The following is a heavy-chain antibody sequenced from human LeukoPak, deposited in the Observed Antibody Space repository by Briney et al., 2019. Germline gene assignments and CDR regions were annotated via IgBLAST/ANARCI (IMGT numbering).Heavy chain of an antibody. V-gene: IGHV3-23*01. Sequence: GGSLRLSCAASGFTFSSYAMSWVRQAPGKGLEWVSTLNGSGASTSYADSVKGRFTISRDNSKNTLYLQMNSLRAEDTARYYCAKQKGYCSGGSCYYSDYWGQGTLVTVSS. CDR2: LNGSGAST. J-gene: IGHJ4*02. D-gene: IGHD2-15*01. CDR3: AKQKGYCSGGSCYYSDY. CDR1: GFTFSSYA.